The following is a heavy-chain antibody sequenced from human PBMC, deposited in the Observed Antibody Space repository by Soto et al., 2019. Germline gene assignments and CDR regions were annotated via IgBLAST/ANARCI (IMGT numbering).Heavy chain of an antibody. Sequence: GGSLRLSCAGSGFTVNNSIMTWVRQAPGKGLERVSGINDNGEVIYYADSVKGRFTLSRDSAKNTMYLQMNSLTVDDTAVYYCAKGGLRRRLDPWGRGIQVTVSS. CDR2: INDNGEVI. CDR3: AKGGLRRRLDP. J-gene: IGHJ5*02. CDR1: GFTVNNSI. V-gene: IGHV3-23*01.